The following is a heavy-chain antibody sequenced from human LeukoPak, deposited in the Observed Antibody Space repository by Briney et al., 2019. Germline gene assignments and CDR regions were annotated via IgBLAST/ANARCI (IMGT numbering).Heavy chain of an antibody. CDR3: ARESLYSSGWKVLYYFDY. Sequence: PGGSLRLSCAASGFTFDDYGMSWVRQAPGKGLEWVSGINWNGGSTGYADSVKGRFTISRDNAKNSLYLQMNSLRAEDTAVYYCARESLYSSGWKVLYYFDYWGQGTLVTVSS. CDR1: GFTFDDYG. CDR2: INWNGGST. J-gene: IGHJ4*02. D-gene: IGHD6-19*01. V-gene: IGHV3-20*04.